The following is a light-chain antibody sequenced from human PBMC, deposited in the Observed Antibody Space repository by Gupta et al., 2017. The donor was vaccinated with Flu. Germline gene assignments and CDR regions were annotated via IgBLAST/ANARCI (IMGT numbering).Light chain of an antibody. Sequence: DIVMPQSRLSLPVTPGEPASISCRSSQSLLHSNGYNELDWYLQKQGQSPQLLIYLGSNRASGGPDRVSGSGCGTDFTLKISRVEAEDGGVYYCKQKRKTPGTFGQGTKLEIK. J-gene: IGKJ2*01. CDR2: LGS. CDR1: QSLLHSNGYNE. CDR3: KQKRKTPGT. V-gene: IGKV2-28*01.